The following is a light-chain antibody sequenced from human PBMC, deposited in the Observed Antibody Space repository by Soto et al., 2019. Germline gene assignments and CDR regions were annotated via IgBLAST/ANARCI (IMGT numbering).Light chain of an antibody. CDR2: GAS. CDR1: QSVSSN. CDR3: QQYTHWPRT. Sequence: ETVMTQSPATLSGSPGERATLSCSASQSVSSNLAWYQQKPGQAPRLLIYGASTRATGIPARFSGSGSGTEFTLTISSLQSEDFAVYYCQQYTHWPRTFGQGTKVDVK. V-gene: IGKV3-15*01. J-gene: IGKJ1*01.